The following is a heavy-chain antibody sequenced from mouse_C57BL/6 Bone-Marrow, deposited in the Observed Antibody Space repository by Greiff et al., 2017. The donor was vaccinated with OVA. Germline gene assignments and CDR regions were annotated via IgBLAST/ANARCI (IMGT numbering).Heavy chain of an antibody. CDR3: VRHDVYRYFDV. V-gene: IGHV10-1*01. Sequence: EVQLMESGGGFVQPKGSVKLSCAASGFSFKNYAMNWVRQAPGKGLEWVARLRSKSNNYAKYYADSKKDRFTISRYDTESMLYLQMNNLKTEDTAMYYCVRHDVYRYFDVWGTGTTVTVSS. CDR1: GFSFKNYA. J-gene: IGHJ1*03. CDR2: LRSKSNNYAK. D-gene: IGHD2-3*01.